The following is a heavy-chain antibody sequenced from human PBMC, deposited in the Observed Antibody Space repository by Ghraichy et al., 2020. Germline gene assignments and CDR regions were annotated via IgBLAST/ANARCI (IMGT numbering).Heavy chain of an antibody. CDR1: GYSFTSYW. Sequence: GESLNISCKGSGYSFTSYWIGWVRQMPGKGLEWMGIIYPGDSDTRYSPSFQGQVTISADKSISTAYLQWSSLKASDTAMYYCARQGDSSSSPGYYYYGMDVWGQGTTVTVSS. V-gene: IGHV5-51*01. D-gene: IGHD6-6*01. J-gene: IGHJ6*02. CDR3: ARQGDSSSSPGYYYYGMDV. CDR2: IYPGDSDT.